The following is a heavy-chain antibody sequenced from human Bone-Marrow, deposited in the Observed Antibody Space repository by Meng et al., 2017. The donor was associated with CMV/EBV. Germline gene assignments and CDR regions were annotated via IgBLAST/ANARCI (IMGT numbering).Heavy chain of an antibody. V-gene: IGHV1-46*01. CDR2: INPSGGNT. CDR3: ARGAGGVDITRAEPFDS. Sequence: ASGKVSGKASGYTFTSYYMHWVRQAPGQGLEWMGIINPSGGNTVYAQKFQGRVSMTRDTSTSTMYMELRSLTSEDTAVYSCARGAGGVDITRAEPFDSRGQRNLVNVAS. J-gene: IGHJ4*02. D-gene: IGHD3-3*01. CDR1: GYTFTSYY.